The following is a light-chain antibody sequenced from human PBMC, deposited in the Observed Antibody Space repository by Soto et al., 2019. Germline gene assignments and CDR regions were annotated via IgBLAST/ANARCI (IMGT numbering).Light chain of an antibody. CDR3: CSYAVSSTWV. Sequence: QSVLTQPASVSGSPGQSITISCTGTSSDVGSYNLVSWYQQHPGKAPKLMIYEGSKRPSGVSNRFSGSKSGNTASLTISGLEAEDEYDYYCCSYAVSSTWVFGGGTKLTVL. V-gene: IGLV2-23*01. CDR1: SSDVGSYNL. CDR2: EGS. J-gene: IGLJ2*01.